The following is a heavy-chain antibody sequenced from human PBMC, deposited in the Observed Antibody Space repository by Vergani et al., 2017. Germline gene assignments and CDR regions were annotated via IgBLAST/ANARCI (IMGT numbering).Heavy chain of an antibody. Sequence: QVQLVQSGAEVKKPGSSVKVSCKASGGSFSNYAVSWVRQAPGQGLEWMGRVIPIYKMTSYAQMFQDRLTLTADDSTATGYMELSGLRPDDTAVYFCAHGLEGWETSRGVVDFWGQGTLVTVSS. D-gene: IGHD1-26*01. CDR3: AHGLEGWETSRGVVDF. CDR2: VIPIYKMT. J-gene: IGHJ4*02. V-gene: IGHV1-69*13. CDR1: GGSFSNYA.